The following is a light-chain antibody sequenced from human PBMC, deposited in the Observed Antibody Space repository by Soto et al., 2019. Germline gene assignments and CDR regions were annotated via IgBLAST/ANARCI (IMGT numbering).Light chain of an antibody. CDR2: DAS. Sequence: DIQMTQFPSSLAASVGARVTLTCRASHGITTYLNWYQQKPGKAPKVLIFDASRLQSGVASRFSGSGSGTDFTLTISSLQPEDSATYYCQQSYSAPWTFGQGTKVQVK. CDR1: HGITTY. J-gene: IGKJ1*01. CDR3: QQSYSAPWT. V-gene: IGKV1-39*01.